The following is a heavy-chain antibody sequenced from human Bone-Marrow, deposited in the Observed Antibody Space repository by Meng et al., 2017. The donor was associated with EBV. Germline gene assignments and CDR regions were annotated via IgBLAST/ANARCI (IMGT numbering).Heavy chain of an antibody. D-gene: IGHD3-22*01. V-gene: IGHV1-3*01. CDR1: GYTFTSYA. CDR2: INAGNGNT. Sequence: QVQRVQLGAEVKKPGASVKVSCKASGYTFTSYAMHWVRQAPGQRLERMGWINAGNGNTKYSQKFQGRVTITRDTSASTAYTELSSLRSEDTAVYYCASNLLGSSGYPDWGQGTLVTVSS. J-gene: IGHJ4*02. CDR3: ASNLLGSSGYPD.